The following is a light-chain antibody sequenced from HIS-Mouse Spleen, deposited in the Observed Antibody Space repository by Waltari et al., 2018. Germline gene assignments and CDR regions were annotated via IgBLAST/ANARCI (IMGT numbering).Light chain of an antibody. J-gene: IGLJ3*02. CDR3: AAWDDSLSGWV. CDR2: RNN. Sequence: QSVLTQPPSASGTPGQRVTISCSGSSSNIGSNYVHLYQQLPGTAPKLLIYRNNQRPSGVPDRFSGSKSGTSASLAISGLRSEDEADYYCAAWDDSLSGWVFGGGTKLTVL. CDR1: SSNIGSNY. V-gene: IGLV1-47*01.